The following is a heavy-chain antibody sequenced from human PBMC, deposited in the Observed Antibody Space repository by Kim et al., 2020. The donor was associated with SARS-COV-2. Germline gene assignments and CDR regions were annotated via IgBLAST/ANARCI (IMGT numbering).Heavy chain of an antibody. D-gene: IGHD2-2*01. CDR1: GFTFSSYG. Sequence: GGSLRLSCAASGFTFSSYGMHWVRQAPGKGLEWVAVISYDGSNKDYADSVKGRFTISRDNSKNTLYLQMNSLRAEDTAVYYCAKGDLIVVVPAAIYGDYGMDVWGPGTTVTVSS. CDR2: ISYDGSNK. V-gene: IGHV3-30*18. J-gene: IGHJ6*02. CDR3: AKGDLIVVVPAAIYGDYGMDV.